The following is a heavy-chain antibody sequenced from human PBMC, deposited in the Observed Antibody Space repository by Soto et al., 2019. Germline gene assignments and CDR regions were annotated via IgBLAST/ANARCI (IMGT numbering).Heavy chain of an antibody. V-gene: IGHV4-59*08. D-gene: IGHD2-21*01. Sequence: SETLSLTCTVSGGSISSCYWSWIRQPPGKGLEWIGYTHYSGSTNYNPSLKSRVTISVDTSKNQFSLKLSSVTAADTAVYYCTRGPGSGDWLIDNWGQGTLVTVSS. CDR3: TRGPGSGDWLIDN. CDR1: GGSISSCY. CDR2: THYSGST. J-gene: IGHJ4*02.